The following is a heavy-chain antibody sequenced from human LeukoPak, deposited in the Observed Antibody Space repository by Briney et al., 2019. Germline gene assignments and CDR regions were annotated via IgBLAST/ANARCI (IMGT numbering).Heavy chain of an antibody. J-gene: IGHJ5*02. D-gene: IGHD6-13*01. CDR2: LHSDGST. CDR1: GGFINTHY. Sequence: SETLSLTCTVSGGFINTHYWSWIRQPPGKGLEWIGYLHSDGSTNYNPSLKSRVTISVDTSKNQFSLKLSSVTAADTAVYYCARHEGSSSWYGTTEYNWFDPWGQGTLVTVSS. CDR3: ARHEGSSSWYGTTEYNWFDP. V-gene: IGHV4-59*08.